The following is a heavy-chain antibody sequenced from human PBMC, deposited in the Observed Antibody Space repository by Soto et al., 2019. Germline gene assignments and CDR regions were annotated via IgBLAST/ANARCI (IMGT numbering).Heavy chain of an antibody. CDR3: ARGPYYDLIWNYYYMDV. V-gene: IGHV4-59*08. CDR1: GGSISGHY. Sequence: QVQLQESGPGLVKPSETLSLSCSVSGGSISGHYWSWVRQTPGKGLEWIGYMYYSGSTNYNPSLKNRVTISVDTSKNHFSLRLTSVTAAYTAVYYCARGPYYDLIWNYYYMDVWGKGTTVTVSS. CDR2: MYYSGST. D-gene: IGHD3-16*01. J-gene: IGHJ6*03.